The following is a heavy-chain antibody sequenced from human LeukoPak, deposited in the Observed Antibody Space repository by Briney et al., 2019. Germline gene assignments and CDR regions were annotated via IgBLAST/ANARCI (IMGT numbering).Heavy chain of an antibody. D-gene: IGHD2/OR15-2a*01. Sequence: GSLKISCKGSGYSFTSYWIGGVRQMPGKGREWLGIIYPGYSDTRYRPSLRGEVTIPPDKPIRTAYLQSSSLKASATPRHNCARQVSTDTPGYWGQGTLVTVSS. J-gene: IGHJ4*02. V-gene: IGHV5-51*01. CDR2: IYPGYSDT. CDR1: GYSFTSYW. CDR3: ARQVSTDTPGY.